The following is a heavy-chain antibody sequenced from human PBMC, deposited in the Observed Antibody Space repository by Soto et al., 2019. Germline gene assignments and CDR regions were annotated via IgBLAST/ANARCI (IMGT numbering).Heavy chain of an antibody. CDR1: GFTFSSYG. V-gene: IGHV3-33*01. CDR3: ARDHLLRRSNYGMDV. Sequence: QVQLVESGGGVVQPGRSLSLSCAASGFTFSSYGMHWVRQAPGKGLEWVAVIWYDGSNKYYADSVKGRFTISRDNSKNTLYLQMNSLRAEDTAVYYCARDHLLRRSNYGMDVWGQGTTVTVSS. CDR2: IWYDGSNK. J-gene: IGHJ6*02.